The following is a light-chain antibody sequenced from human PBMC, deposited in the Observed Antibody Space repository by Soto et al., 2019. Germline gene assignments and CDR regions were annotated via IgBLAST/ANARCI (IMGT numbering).Light chain of an antibody. CDR1: SSNIGAGYD. CDR2: GNN. Sequence: VLTQPPSVSGAPGQRVTISCTGSSSNIGAGYDVHWYQQLPGTAPRLLIYGNNNRPSGVPDRFSGSKSGTSHSLAITGLQAEDEADYYCQSYDSSLSCWVFGGGTQLTVL. CDR3: QSYDSSLSCWV. J-gene: IGLJ7*01. V-gene: IGLV1-40*01.